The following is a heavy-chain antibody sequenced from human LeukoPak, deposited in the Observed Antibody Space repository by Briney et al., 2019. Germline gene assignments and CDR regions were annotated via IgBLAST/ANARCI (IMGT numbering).Heavy chain of an antibody. V-gene: IGHV4-4*07. CDR1: GGSINSYW. D-gene: IGHD3-16*02. J-gene: IGHJ4*02. CDR2: IYTTGMT. CDR3: ARAGYTISSYRFDY. Sequence: SETLSLTCSVSGGSINSYWWSWIRQPAGKGLEFIGRIYTTGMTNYNPSLKSRVSMSVDTSENQFSLELRSVTAADTAVYFCARAGYTISSYRFDYWGQGALVTVSS.